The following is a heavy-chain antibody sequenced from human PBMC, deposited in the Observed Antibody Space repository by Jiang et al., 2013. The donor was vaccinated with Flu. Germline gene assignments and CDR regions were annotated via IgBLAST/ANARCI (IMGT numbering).Heavy chain of an antibody. CDR2: INPSDRST. J-gene: IGHJ3*02. D-gene: IGHD2-15*01. Sequence: SGAEVKKPGASVKVSCTASGYTFTSYYMNWVRQAPGQGLEWMGIINPSDRSTSYAQKFQGRITVTRDTSTSTVYMELRSLRSEDTALYYCARVLCAGGRCYLDAFDIWGQGTMVTVSS. V-gene: IGHV1-46*01. CDR1: GYTFTSYY. CDR3: ARVLCAGGRCYLDAFDI.